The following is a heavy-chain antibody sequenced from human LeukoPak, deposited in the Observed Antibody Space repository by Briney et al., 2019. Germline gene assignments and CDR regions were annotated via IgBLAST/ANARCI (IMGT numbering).Heavy chain of an antibody. CDR2: IIPIFGTA. CDR1: GGTFSSYA. D-gene: IGHD2-2*01. J-gene: IGHJ6*03. V-gene: IGHV1-69*13. Sequence: SVKVSCKASGGTFSSYAISWVQQAPGQGLEWMGGIIPIFGTANYAQKFQGRVTITADESTSTAYMELSSLRSEDTAVYYCARAGVVPAADLYYYYMDVWGKGTTVTVSS. CDR3: ARAGVVPAADLYYYYMDV.